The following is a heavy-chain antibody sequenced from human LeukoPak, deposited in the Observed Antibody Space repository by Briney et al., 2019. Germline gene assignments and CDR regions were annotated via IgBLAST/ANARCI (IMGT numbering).Heavy chain of an antibody. J-gene: IGHJ6*03. CDR1: GFTFSSYS. CDR3: ARDQGTVISYYYYYYMDV. CDR2: ISSSSSYI. V-gene: IGHV3-21*01. D-gene: IGHD4-11*01. Sequence: GGSLRLSCAASGFTFSSYSMNWVRQAPGKGLQWVSSISSSSSYIYYADSVKGRFTISRDNAKNSLYLQMNSLRAEDTAVYYCARDQGTVISYYYYYYMDVWGKGTTVTVSS.